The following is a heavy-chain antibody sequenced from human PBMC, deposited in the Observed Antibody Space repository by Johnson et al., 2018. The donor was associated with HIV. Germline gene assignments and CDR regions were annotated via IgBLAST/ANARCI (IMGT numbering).Heavy chain of an antibody. CDR2: IKQDGSEK. J-gene: IGHJ3*02. CDR1: GCTVSSNY. V-gene: IGHV3-7*01. Sequence: MQLVESGGGLVQSGGSLRLSCAASGCTVSSNYMNWVRPAPGKGLEWVANIKQDGSEKYYMDSVKGRFDISRENSKNSRYLHMNSLRPEDTAIYYCVREGYSSSSDAFDIWGQGTMVTVSS. D-gene: IGHD6-6*01. CDR3: VREGYSSSSDAFDI.